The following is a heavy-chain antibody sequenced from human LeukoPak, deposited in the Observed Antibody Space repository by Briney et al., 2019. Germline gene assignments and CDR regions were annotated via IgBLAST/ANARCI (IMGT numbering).Heavy chain of an antibody. V-gene: IGHV1-18*01. CDR2: ISAYNGNT. J-gene: IGHJ5*02. CDR1: GYTFTSYG. D-gene: IGHD3-10*01. CDR3: ARTYYYGSGSYLGPHYDWFDP. Sequence: ASVKVSCKASGYTFTSYGISWVRQAPGQGLEWMGWISAYNGNTNYAQKLQGRVTMTTDTSTSTAHMELRSLRSDDTAVYYCARTYYYGSGSYLGPHYDWFDPWGQGTLVTVSS.